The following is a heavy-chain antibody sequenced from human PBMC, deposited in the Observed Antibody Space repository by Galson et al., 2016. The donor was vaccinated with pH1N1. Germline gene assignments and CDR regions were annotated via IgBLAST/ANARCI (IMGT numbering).Heavy chain of an antibody. CDR2: IKEDGSET. Sequence: SLRLSCAASGFTFSNYWMHWVRQVPGKGLEWVANIKEDGSETYYVDSVRGRFTISRDNAKNSLYLQTNSLRDEDTALYYCARAIGSRSAYWGQGTLVTVSS. V-gene: IGHV3-7*01. CDR3: ARAIGSRSAY. CDR1: GFTFSNYW. J-gene: IGHJ4*02. D-gene: IGHD3-16*02.